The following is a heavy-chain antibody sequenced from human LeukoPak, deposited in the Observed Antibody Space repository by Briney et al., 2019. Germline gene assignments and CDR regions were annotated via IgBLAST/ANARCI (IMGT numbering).Heavy chain of an antibody. J-gene: IGHJ4*02. D-gene: IGHD3-10*01. CDR1: GFTFDDYA. CDR2: ISWNSGSI. CDR3: AKGGKLLWFGFDY. Sequence: GRSLRLSCAASGFTFDDYAMHWVRQAPGKGLEWVSGISWNSGSIGYADSVKGRFTISRDNAKNSLYPQMNSLRAEDTALYYCAKGGKLLWFGFDYWGQGTLVTVSS. V-gene: IGHV3-9*01.